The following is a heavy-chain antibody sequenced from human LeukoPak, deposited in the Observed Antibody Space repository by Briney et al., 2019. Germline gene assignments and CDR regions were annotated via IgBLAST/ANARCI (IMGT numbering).Heavy chain of an antibody. V-gene: IGHV3-30*02. D-gene: IGHD6-13*01. CDR3: CSSSSGY. J-gene: IGHJ4*02. CDR1: GFTFSSYS. CDR2: LRYDGSNE. Sequence: GGSLRLSCAASGFTFSSYSMNWVRQAPGKGLEWVAFLRYDGSNEYYADSVKGRFTISRDNSKNTLYVQMNSLRPEDTAVYYCCSSSSGYWGQGTLVTVSS.